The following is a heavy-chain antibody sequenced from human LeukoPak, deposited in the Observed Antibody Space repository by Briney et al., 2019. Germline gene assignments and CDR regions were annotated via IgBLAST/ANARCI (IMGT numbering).Heavy chain of an antibody. V-gene: IGHV4-34*01. CDR3: ARSQGIVDY. D-gene: IGHD2-15*01. J-gene: IGHJ4*02. Sequence: SETLSLTCAVYGGSFSGYYWSWIRQPPGKGLEWIGEINHSGSTNHNPSLKSRVTISVDTSKNQFSLKLSSVTAADTAVYYCARSQGIVDYWGQGTLVTVSS. CDR1: GGSFSGYY. CDR2: INHSGST.